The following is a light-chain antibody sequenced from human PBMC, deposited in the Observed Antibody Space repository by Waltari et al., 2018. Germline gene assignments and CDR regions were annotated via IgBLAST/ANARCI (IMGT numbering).Light chain of an antibody. J-gene: IGKJ5*01. CDR1: QSISSS. Sequence: IQITKSPSSMSASAGDRVTITCRASQSISSSLNWYQKKPGKAPKLLIYAASSLPSGVPSRFSGSGSGTDFSLTISSLQLEDFATYYCQQSSTTPTFGQGTRLESK. CDR2: AAS. CDR3: QQSSTTPT. V-gene: IGKV1-39*01.